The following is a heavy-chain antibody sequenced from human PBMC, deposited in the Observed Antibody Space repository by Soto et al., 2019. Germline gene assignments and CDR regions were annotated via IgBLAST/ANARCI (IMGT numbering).Heavy chain of an antibody. CDR3: ARDLWGYCGTDCYPLDA. Sequence: SETLSLTCTVSGGSISRYYWSWIRQPPGKGLEWIGYLYNTGSTIYNPSLKSRVTISVDTSKNQFSLNLNSVTAADTAVYFCARDLWGYCGTDCYPLDAWGPGTTVTVS. D-gene: IGHD2-21*02. CDR2: LYNTGST. CDR1: GGSISRYY. V-gene: IGHV4-59*01. J-gene: IGHJ6*02.